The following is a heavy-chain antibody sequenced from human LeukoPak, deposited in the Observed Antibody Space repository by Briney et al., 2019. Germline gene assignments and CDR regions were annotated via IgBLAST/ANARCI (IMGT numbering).Heavy chain of an antibody. J-gene: IGHJ4*02. V-gene: IGHV4-39*07. CDR1: GGSISSSSYY. CDR3: ARDLGIAARPDY. Sequence: SETLSLTCTVSGGSISSSSYYWGWIRQPPGKGLEWIGSIYYSGSTYYNPSLKSRVTISVDTSKNQFSLKLSSVAAADTAVYYCARDLGIAARPDYWGQGTLVTVSS. CDR2: IYYSGST. D-gene: IGHD6-6*01.